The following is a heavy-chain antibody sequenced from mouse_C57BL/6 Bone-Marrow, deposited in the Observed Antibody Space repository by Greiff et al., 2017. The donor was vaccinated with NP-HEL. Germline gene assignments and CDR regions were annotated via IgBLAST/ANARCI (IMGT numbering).Heavy chain of an antibody. V-gene: IGHV1-18*01. Sequence: SGPELVKPGASVKIPCKASGYTFTDYNMDWVKQSHGKSLEWIGDINPNNGGTIYNQKFKGKATLTVDKSSSTAYMELRSLTSEDTAVYYCARIYYGNEPEFAYWGQGTLVTVSA. J-gene: IGHJ3*01. CDR2: INPNNGGT. CDR3: ARIYYGNEPEFAY. D-gene: IGHD2-1*01. CDR1: GYTFTDYN.